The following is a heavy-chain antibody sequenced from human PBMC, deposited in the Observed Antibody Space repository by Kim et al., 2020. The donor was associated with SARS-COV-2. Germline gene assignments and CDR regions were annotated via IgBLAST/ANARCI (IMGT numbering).Heavy chain of an antibody. CDR3: ARSAHFWSGHYLDL. D-gene: IGHD3-3*01. CDR1: GYTFTDYY. V-gene: IGHV1-2*02. Sequence: ASVKVSCKASGYTFTDYYIHWVRQAPGQGLEWMGMINPYSGDTNYAQKFQGRVTMTRDTSISTPYVELSSLRSDDTAVYYCARSAHFWSGHYLDLWGQGP. J-gene: IGHJ4*02. CDR2: INPYSGDT.